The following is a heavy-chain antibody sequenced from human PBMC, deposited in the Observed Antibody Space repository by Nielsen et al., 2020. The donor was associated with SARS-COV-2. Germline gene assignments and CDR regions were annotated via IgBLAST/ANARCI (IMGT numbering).Heavy chain of an antibody. J-gene: IGHJ4*02. CDR1: GYSFTSYW. D-gene: IGHD4-17*01. V-gene: IGHV5-51*01. Sequence: GGSLRLSCKGSGYSFTSYWIGWVRQMPGKGLEWMGIIYPGDSDTRYSPSFQGQATISADKSISTAYLQWSSLKASDTAMYYCARAMTTADFDYWGQGTLVTVSS. CDR3: ARAMTTADFDY. CDR2: IYPGDSDT.